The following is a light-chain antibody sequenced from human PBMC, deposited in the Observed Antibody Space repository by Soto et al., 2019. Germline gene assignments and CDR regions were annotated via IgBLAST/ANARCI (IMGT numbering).Light chain of an antibody. Sequence: DIQMTQSPSSLSASVGDRVTLTCRASQSISSLLNWYQEKPGKAPKLLIYAASSLQSGVPSRFSGSGSGTDFTLTISGLQPEEVAIYYCHQYFRSPITFGGGNKVDIK. V-gene: IGKV1-39*01. CDR3: HQYFRSPIT. CDR2: AAS. J-gene: IGKJ4*01. CDR1: QSISSL.